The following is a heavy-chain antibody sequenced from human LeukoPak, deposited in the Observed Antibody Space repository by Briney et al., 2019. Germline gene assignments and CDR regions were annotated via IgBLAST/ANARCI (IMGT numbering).Heavy chain of an antibody. J-gene: IGHJ4*02. CDR3: ARAQGSYGPIDY. D-gene: IGHD5-18*01. CDR1: GFTLSSYA. CDR2: ISYDGSNK. V-gene: IGHV3-30*04. Sequence: GGSLRLSCAASGFTLSSYAMHWVRQAPGKGLEWVAVISYDGSNKYYADSVKGRFTISRDNSKNTLYLQMNSLRAEDTAVYYCARAQGSYGPIDYWGQGTLVTVSS.